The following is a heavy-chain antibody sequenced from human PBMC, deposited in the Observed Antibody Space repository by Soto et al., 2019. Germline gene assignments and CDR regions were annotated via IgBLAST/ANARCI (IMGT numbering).Heavy chain of an antibody. Sequence: SGPMLVNPTQTLTLTCTFSGFSLSTSEVGVGWIRQPPGKALEWHAIIKWNDDKRYSPSLKNTLTITKDTSKNQVVLTMTNMDPVDTATYYCEHYERYSLDYRGQGALVTVSS. V-gene: IGHV2-5*01. CDR1: GFSLSTSEVG. J-gene: IGHJ4*02. CDR3: EHYERYSLDY. D-gene: IGHD1-26*01. CDR2: IKWNDDK.